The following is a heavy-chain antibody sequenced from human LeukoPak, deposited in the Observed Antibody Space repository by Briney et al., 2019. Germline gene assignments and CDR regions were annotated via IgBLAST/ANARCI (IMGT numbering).Heavy chain of an antibody. Sequence: SETLSLTCTVSGGSISSYYWSWIRQPPGKGLEWIWYIYYSGSTNYNPSLKSRVTISVDTSKNQFSLKLSSVTAADTAVYYCARAPYGDSFDYWGQGTLVTVSS. CDR1: GGSISSYY. CDR2: IYYSGST. J-gene: IGHJ4*02. V-gene: IGHV4-59*01. CDR3: ARAPYGDSFDY. D-gene: IGHD4-17*01.